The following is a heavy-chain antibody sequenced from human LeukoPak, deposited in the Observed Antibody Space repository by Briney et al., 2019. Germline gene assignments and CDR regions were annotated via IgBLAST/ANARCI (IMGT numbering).Heavy chain of an antibody. CDR3: TSSNSAAWYYYYGMDV. J-gene: IGHJ6*02. CDR2: IRSKANSYAT. V-gene: IGHV3-73*01. D-gene: IGHD2/OR15-2a*01. CDR1: GFTFTNYE. Sequence: GGSLRLSCAASGFTFTNYELNWVRQASGKGLEWVGRIRSKANSYATAYAASVKGRFTISRDDSKNTAYLQMNSLKTEDTAVYYCTSSNSAAWYYYYGMDVWGQGTTVTVSS.